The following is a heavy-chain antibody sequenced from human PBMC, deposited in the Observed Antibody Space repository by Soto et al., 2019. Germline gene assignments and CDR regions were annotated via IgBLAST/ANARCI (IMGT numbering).Heavy chain of an antibody. V-gene: IGHV3-30-3*01. CDR2: ISYDGSNK. J-gene: IGHJ5*02. CDR3: AVDSSSGWFDP. D-gene: IGHD6-6*01. Sequence: GGSLRLSCAASGFTFSSYAMHWVRQAPGKGLEWVAVISYDGSNKYYADSVKGRFTISRDNSKNTLYLQMNSLRAEDTAGYYCAVDSSSGWFDPWGQGTLVTVSS. CDR1: GFTFSSYA.